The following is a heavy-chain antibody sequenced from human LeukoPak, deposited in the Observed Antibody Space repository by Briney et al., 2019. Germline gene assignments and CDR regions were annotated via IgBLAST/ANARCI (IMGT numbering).Heavy chain of an antibody. V-gene: IGHV3-53*01. D-gene: IGHD3-10*01. J-gene: IGHJ4*02. Sequence: GGSLRLSCAASGFTFSSYSMNWVRQAPGKGLEWVSVIYSGGSTYYADSVKGRFTISRDNSKNTLYLQMNSLRAEDTAVYYCVTMVRGVIPYDYWGQGTLVTVSS. CDR3: VTMVRGVIPYDY. CDR2: IYSGGST. CDR1: GFTFSSYS.